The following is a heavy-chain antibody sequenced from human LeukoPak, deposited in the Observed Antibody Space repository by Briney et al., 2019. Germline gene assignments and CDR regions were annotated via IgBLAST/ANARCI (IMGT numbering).Heavy chain of an antibody. D-gene: IGHD6-19*01. CDR3: ARDYGSGWYNY. CDR2: INPNSGAT. Sequence: GASVKVSCKASGYTFTNYYMNWVRQAPGQGLEWMGRINPNSGATSYAQKFQGRVTMTRDTSISTAYMELSRLRSDDTAVYYCARDYGSGWYNYWGQGTLVTVSS. V-gene: IGHV1-2*06. CDR1: GYTFTNYY. J-gene: IGHJ4*02.